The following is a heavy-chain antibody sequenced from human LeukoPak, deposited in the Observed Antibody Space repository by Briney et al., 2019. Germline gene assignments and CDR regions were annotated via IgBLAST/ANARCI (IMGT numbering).Heavy chain of an antibody. J-gene: IGHJ4*02. CDR2: TYYRSKWYN. CDR1: GDRVSSNSAA. CDR3: ARYRGGTTVFDY. D-gene: IGHD1-7*01. V-gene: IGHV6-1*01. Sequence: SQTLSLTCAISGDRVSSNSAAWDWIRQSPSGGLEWLGRTYYRSKWYNDYAVSVKSRITINPDTSRNQFSLQLKSVTPEDTAVYYCARYRGGTTVFDYWGQGTLVTVSS.